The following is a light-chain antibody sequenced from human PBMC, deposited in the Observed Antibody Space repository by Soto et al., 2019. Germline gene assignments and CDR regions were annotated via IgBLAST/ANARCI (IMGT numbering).Light chain of an antibody. Sequence: EIVMNKAPRTLTESTGERATLSCGASQSVGSYLAWYQQKPGQAPRLLIYDASTRATDIPGRFSGSGSGTEFTLTISSLQSEDFAVYYCQQYNPPWTFGQGTKVDNK. CDR3: QQYNPPWT. CDR2: DAS. V-gene: IGKV3-15*01. J-gene: IGKJ1*01. CDR1: QSVGSY.